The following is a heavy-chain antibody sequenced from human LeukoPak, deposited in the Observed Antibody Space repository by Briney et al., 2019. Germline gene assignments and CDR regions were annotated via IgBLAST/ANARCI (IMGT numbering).Heavy chain of an antibody. CDR3: ARGVGELSY. Sequence: GGSLRLSCAASGFSVSSDYMSWVRQAPGKGLEWVSVIYSGGGTYYADSVKGRFTISRDNAKNSLYLQMNSLRAEDTAVYYCARGVGELSYWGQGTLVTVSS. CDR2: IYSGGGT. D-gene: IGHD3-16*02. CDR1: GFSVSSDY. J-gene: IGHJ4*02. V-gene: IGHV3-53*01.